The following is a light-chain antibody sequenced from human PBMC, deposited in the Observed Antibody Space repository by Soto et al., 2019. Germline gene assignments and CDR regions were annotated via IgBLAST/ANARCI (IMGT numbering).Light chain of an antibody. CDR3: QQYNSYSWT. J-gene: IGKJ1*01. CDR1: QSISSW. V-gene: IGKV1-5*01. CDR2: DAS. Sequence: DIQMTQSPSTLSASVGDRVTITCRASQSISSWLAWYQHKPGKAPKLLIYDASSLESGVPSRFSGSGSGTEITLTISSLQPADFATYYCQQYNSYSWTFGQGTKVEIK.